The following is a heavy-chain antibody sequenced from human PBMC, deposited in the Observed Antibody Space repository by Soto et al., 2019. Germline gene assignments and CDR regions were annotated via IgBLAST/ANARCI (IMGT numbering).Heavy chain of an antibody. CDR2: ISGSGGST. V-gene: IGHV3-23*01. CDR1: GFTFSSYA. D-gene: IGHD2-2*01. CDR3: AKDGIGYCISTSCYSVDY. J-gene: IGHJ4*02. Sequence: EVQLLESGGGLVQPGGSLRLSCAASGFTFSSYAMSWVRQAPGKGLECVSAISGSGGSTYYADSVKGRFTISRDNSKNTLDLQMNSLRAEDTAVYYCAKDGIGYCISTSCYSVDYWGQGTLVTVSS.